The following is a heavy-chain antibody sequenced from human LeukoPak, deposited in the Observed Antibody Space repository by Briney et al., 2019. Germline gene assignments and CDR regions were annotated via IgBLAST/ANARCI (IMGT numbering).Heavy chain of an antibody. J-gene: IGHJ3*02. CDR1: GFTFSSYA. CDR3: AKDQTPYYDILTGYYEGAFDI. CDR2: ISGSGGST. V-gene: IGHV3-23*01. Sequence: GGSLRLSCAASGFTFSSYAMSWVRQAPGKGLEWVSAISGSGGSTYYADSVKGRFTISRDNSKNTLYLQMNSLRAEDTAVYYCAKDQTPYYDILTGYYEGAFDIWGQGTMVTVAS. D-gene: IGHD3-9*01.